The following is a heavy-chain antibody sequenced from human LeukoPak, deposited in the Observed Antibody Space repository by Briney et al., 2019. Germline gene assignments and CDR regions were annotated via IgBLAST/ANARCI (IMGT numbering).Heavy chain of an antibody. J-gene: IGHJ2*01. Sequence: GGSLRLSCAASGFTFSNAWMSWVRQAPGKGLEWVGRIKSKTDGGTTDYAAPVKGRFTISRDDSKNTLYLQMNSLKTGDTAVYYCTTSPEGSWIGVDLWGRGTLVTVSS. CDR3: TTSPEGSWIGVDL. V-gene: IGHV3-15*01. CDR1: GFTFSNAW. CDR2: IKSKTDGGTT. D-gene: IGHD5-12*01.